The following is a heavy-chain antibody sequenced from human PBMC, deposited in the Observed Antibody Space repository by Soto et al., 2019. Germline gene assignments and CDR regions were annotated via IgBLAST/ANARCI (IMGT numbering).Heavy chain of an antibody. J-gene: IGHJ5*02. CDR2: ISGSGGST. D-gene: IGHD1-1*01. CDR3: AKGERKINWFDP. CDR1: GFTFSSYA. V-gene: IGHV3-23*01. Sequence: EVQLLESGGGLVQPGGSLRLSCAASGFTFSSYAMSWVRQAPGKGLEWVSAISGSGGSTYYADSVKGRFTISRDNSKNTLYLQMNSLRAEETAVYYCAKGERKINWFDPWGQGTLVTVSS.